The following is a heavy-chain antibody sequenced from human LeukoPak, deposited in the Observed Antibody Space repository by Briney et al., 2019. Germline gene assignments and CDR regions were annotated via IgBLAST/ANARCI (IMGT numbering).Heavy chain of an antibody. V-gene: IGHV4-59*11. J-gene: IGHJ6*04. CDR2: VFYDGSA. D-gene: IGHD6-6*01. CDR1: SGSISSHH. Sequence: SETLSLTCTVSSGSISSHHWTWIRQPPGKGLEYIGYVFYDGSANYNPSLKSRVTISVDTSKNQFSLKLSSVTPADTAVYYCASGIAAQAGSFFYYYFIDVWAKGTTVTVSS. CDR3: ASGIAAQAGSFFYYYFIDV.